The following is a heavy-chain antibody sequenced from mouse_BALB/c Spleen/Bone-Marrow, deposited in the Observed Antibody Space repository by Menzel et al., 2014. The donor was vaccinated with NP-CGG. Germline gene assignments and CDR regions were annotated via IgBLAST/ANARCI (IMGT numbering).Heavy chain of an antibody. J-gene: IGHJ3*01. Sequence: EVQLVESGPELVKPGASVKISCKTSGYTFTEYTMHWVKQSHGKSLEWIGGINPNNGGTSYNQKFKGKATLTVDKSSSTAYMELRSLTSEDSAVYYCARSYGYERSCFAYWGQGTLVTVSA. CDR1: GYTFTEYT. CDR2: INPNNGGT. CDR3: ARSYGYERSCFAY. D-gene: IGHD2-2*01. V-gene: IGHV1-18*01.